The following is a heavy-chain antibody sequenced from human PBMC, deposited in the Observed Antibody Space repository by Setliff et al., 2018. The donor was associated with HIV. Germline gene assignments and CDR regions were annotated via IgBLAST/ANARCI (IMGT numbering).Heavy chain of an antibody. CDR1: GASISDGTYY. CDR3: ARSQETSVAATEI. CDR2: IYIRGGTT. J-gene: IGHJ3*02. Sequence: KTSETLSLTCAVSGASISDGTYYWSWIRQPAGKGLEWIGHIYIRGGTTNYSPSLKSRVTISLDTSKNQFSLSLSSVTASDTALYYCARSQETSVAATEIWGQGTMVT. V-gene: IGHV4-61*09.